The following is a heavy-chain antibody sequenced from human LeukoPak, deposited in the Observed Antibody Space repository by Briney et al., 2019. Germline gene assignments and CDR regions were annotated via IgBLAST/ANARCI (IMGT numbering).Heavy chain of an antibody. CDR2: ISGSSGST. Sequence: PGGSLRLSCAASGFTFSSYAMSWVRQAPGRGLEWVSAISGSSGSTYYADSVKGRFTISRDNSKNTLYLQMNSLRAEDTAVYYCAKGTYGSGSYYNPYYYYYGMDVWGQGTTVTVSS. CDR1: GFTFSSYA. CDR3: AKGTYGSGSYYNPYYYYYGMDV. D-gene: IGHD3-10*01. J-gene: IGHJ6*02. V-gene: IGHV3-23*01.